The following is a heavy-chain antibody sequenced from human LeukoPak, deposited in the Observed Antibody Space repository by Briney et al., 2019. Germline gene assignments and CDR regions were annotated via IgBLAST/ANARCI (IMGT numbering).Heavy chain of an antibody. Sequence: ASVTVSCTVSGYTLTELSMHWVRQAPGKGLEWMGGFDPEDGETIYAQKFQGRVTMTEDTSTDTAYMELSSLRSEDTAVYYCARGLDSSGWYTYYYYGMDVWGQGTTVTVSS. V-gene: IGHV1-24*01. J-gene: IGHJ6*02. CDR2: FDPEDGET. D-gene: IGHD6-19*01. CDR3: ARGLDSSGWYTYYYYGMDV. CDR1: GYTLTELS.